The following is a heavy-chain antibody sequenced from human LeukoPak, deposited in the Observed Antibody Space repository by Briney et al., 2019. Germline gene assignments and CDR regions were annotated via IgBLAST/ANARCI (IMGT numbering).Heavy chain of an antibody. Sequence: PGGPLRLSCAASGFTFNSYAMSWVPQAPGRGLEWLSAISGSGGSTYYADSVKGRFTISRDNSKNTLYLQMNSLRAEDTAVYYCAKDAVYGECDWYFDLWGRGTLVTVSS. CDR1: GFTFNSYA. D-gene: IGHD4-17*01. J-gene: IGHJ2*01. CDR2: ISGSGGST. CDR3: AKDAVYGECDWYFDL. V-gene: IGHV3-23*01.